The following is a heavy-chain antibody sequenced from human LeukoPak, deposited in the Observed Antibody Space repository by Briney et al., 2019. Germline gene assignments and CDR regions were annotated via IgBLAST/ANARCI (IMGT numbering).Heavy chain of an antibody. D-gene: IGHD5-24*01. J-gene: IGHJ4*03. V-gene: IGHV1-46*01. CDR1: GYTFTRYY. CDR2: INPSGGST. Sequence: ASVKVSCKASGYTFTRYYIHWVRQAPGLRLESMGLINPSGGSTNYAQMFHGRVTMTSDTSTSTVYMDLSSLRSDDTSVYYCARVLNGYNIRDYFVYWGHGTLVNVSS. CDR3: ARVLNGYNIRDYFVY.